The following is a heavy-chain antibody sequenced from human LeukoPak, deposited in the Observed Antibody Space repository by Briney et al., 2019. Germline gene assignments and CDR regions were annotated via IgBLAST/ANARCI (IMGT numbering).Heavy chain of an antibody. CDR2: INPNSGGT. Sequence: ASVKVSCKVSGHNLTGYYMHWVRQAPVQGLEWMGWINPNSGGTHYAQKFQGRVTMTRDTSISTAYMELSRLRSDDTAVYYCARAVMYYDFWSGYYAMVQGYYYYMDVWGKGTTVTVSS. V-gene: IGHV1-2*02. CDR1: GHNLTGYY. J-gene: IGHJ6*03. D-gene: IGHD3-3*01. CDR3: ARAVMYYDFWSGYYAMVQGYYYYMDV.